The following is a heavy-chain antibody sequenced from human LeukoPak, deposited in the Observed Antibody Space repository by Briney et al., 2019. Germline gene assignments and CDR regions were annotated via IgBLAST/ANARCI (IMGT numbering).Heavy chain of an antibody. Sequence: GGSLRLSCAASGFTFSSYGMHWVRQAPGKGLEWVAVISYDGSNKFYAYSVKGRFTLSRDNSKNTLYLQMNSLRAEDTAVYYCAKAPGTTGTTYFDYWGQGTLVTVSS. CDR2: ISYDGSNK. CDR3: AKAPGTTGTTYFDY. V-gene: IGHV3-30*18. CDR1: GFTFSSYG. D-gene: IGHD1-1*01. J-gene: IGHJ4*02.